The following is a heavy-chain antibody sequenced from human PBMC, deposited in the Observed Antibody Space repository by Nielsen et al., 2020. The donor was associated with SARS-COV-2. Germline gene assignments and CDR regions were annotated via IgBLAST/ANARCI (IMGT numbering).Heavy chain of an antibody. CDR3: ARGNVLLWFGESLYGMDV. CDR1: GGSIKTASYY. D-gene: IGHD3-10*01. V-gene: IGHV4-31*03. CDR2: IYHTGST. Sequence: SETLSLTCTVSGGSIKTASYYWSWIRQHPEWGLEWVGYIYHTGSTYYNSALESRVTISADMSKNQFSLELTSLTAADTAVYYCARGNVLLWFGESLYGMDVWGQGTTVTVSS. J-gene: IGHJ6*02.